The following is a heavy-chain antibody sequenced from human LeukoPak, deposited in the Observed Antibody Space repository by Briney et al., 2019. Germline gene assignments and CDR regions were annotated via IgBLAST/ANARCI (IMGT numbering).Heavy chain of an antibody. V-gene: IGHV4-34*01. CDR1: GGSISGYY. J-gene: IGHJ4*02. CDR3: ARGRIAAAGKDY. D-gene: IGHD6-13*01. CDR2: INHSGST. Sequence: PSETLSLTCTVSGGSISGYYWSWIRQPPGKGLEWIGEINHSGSTSYNPSLKSRVTISVDTSKNQFSLKLSSVTAADTAVYYCARGRIAAAGKDYWGQGTLVTVSS.